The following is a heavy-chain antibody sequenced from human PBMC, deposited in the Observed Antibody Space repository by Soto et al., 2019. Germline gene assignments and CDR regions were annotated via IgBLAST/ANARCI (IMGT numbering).Heavy chain of an antibody. D-gene: IGHD1-1*01. Sequence: QLQLQESGPGLVEPSETLSLTCTVSGGSISSSPYYWAWIRQPPGQGLQWIGNIKYNGNTFYNPSLKSRVAISIATSKNQFSLRLSSVTASDTAVYYCARHGPLTNNWNQLNCWGQGTLVTVSS. CDR3: ARHGPLTNNWNQLNC. V-gene: IGHV4-39*01. J-gene: IGHJ4*02. CDR2: IKYNGNT. CDR1: GGSISSSPYY.